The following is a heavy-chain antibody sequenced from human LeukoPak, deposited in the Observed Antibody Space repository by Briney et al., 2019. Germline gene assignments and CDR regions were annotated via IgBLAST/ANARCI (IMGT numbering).Heavy chain of an antibody. V-gene: IGHV4-34*01. CDR3: ARHVGFITMVRGVINNNWFDP. CDR2: FNHNWGA. Sequence: PSETLSLTCAVYSGSFSGYYWTWFRQPPGKGLEWIGEFNHNWGAKYNPSLKSRVTISVDTSKNHLSLSLNSVTAADTAVYYCARHVGFITMVRGVINNNWFDPWGQGTLVTVSS. J-gene: IGHJ5*02. CDR1: SGSFSGYY. D-gene: IGHD3-10*01.